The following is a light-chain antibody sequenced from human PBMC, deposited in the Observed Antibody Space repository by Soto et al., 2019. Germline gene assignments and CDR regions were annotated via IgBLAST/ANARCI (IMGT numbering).Light chain of an antibody. CDR2: DAS. Sequence: EIVMTQSPATLSVSPGERATLSCRASQSVSSNLAWYQQKPGQAPRLLIYDASTRATGVPARFSGSGSGTEFTLTISSLQPEDFATYYCQQNYGTPGTFGQGTKVDIK. J-gene: IGKJ1*01. V-gene: IGKV3-15*01. CDR3: QQNYGTPGT. CDR1: QSVSSN.